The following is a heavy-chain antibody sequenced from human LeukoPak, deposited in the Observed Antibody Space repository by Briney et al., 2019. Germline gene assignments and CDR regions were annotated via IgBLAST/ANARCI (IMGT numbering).Heavy chain of an antibody. CDR2: ISYDGSNK. CDR3: AKGVGTWEVLRNYYLMDV. CDR1: GFTFSSYG. D-gene: IGHD1-26*01. V-gene: IGHV3-30*18. Sequence: GGSLRLSCAASGFTFSSYGMHWVRQAPGKGLEWVAVISYDGSNKYYADSVKGRFTISRDNSKNTLYLQMNSLRAEDTAVYYCAKGVGTWEVLRNYYLMDVWGKGTTVTVSS. J-gene: IGHJ6*03.